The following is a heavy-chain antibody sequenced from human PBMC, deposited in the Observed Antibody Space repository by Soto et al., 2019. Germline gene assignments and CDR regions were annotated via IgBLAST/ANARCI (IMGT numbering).Heavy chain of an antibody. CDR2: IWYDGSNK. CDR1: GFTFSTYG. V-gene: IGHV3-33*01. Sequence: QVQLVESGGGVVQPGKSLRLSCAASGFTFSTYGMHWFRQAPGKGLEWVAVIWYDGSNKYHGDSLKGRFTISRDNSKNTWYLQINNLRAEDTAVYYCGRDGAWGATAVVDSWGQGTLVNVSS. D-gene: IGHD5-18*01. J-gene: IGHJ4*02. CDR3: GRDGAWGATAVVDS.